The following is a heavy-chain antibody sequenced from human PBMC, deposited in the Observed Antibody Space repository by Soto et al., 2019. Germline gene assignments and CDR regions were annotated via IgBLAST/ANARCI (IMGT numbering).Heavy chain of an antibody. J-gene: IGHJ6*02. V-gene: IGHV5-51*01. CDR3: ARGTRIAARPWAAAGTYYYYGMDV. CDR1: GYSFTSYW. CDR2: IYPGDSDT. Sequence: GESLKISCKGSGYSFTSYWIGWVRQMLGKGLEWMGIIYPGDSDTRYSPSFQGQVTISADKSISTAYLQWSSLKASDTAMYYCARGTRIAARPWAAAGTYYYYGMDVWGQGTTVTVSS. D-gene: IGHD6-6*01.